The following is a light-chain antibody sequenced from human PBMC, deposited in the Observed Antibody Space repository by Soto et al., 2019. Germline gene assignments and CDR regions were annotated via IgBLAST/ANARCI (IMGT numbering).Light chain of an antibody. CDR1: NTYSYYS. V-gene: IGLV2-14*01. CDR3: SSYTTSNTL. CDR2: DVN. Sequence: QSALTQPASVSGSPGQSITMTCTGTNTYSYYSVSWYQQHPGKAPKLMIHDVNIRPSGVSNRFSGSKSGNTASLTISGLQAEDEADYFCSSYTTSNTLFGGGTKVTVL. J-gene: IGLJ2*01.